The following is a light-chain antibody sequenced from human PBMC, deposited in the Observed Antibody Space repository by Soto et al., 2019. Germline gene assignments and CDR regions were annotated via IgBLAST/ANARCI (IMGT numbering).Light chain of an antibody. J-gene: IGLJ2*01. CDR2: DVS. V-gene: IGLV2-14*01. CDR1: SSDVGGYNY. Sequence: QSALTQPASVSGSPGQSITISCTGTSSDVGGYNYVSWYQQHPGKAPKLMIYDVSNRPSGVSNRFSGSKSGNTASLTISGLQAEGEAEYYCSSYTSSSTLEVVFGGGTKLTVL. CDR3: SSYTSSSTLEVV.